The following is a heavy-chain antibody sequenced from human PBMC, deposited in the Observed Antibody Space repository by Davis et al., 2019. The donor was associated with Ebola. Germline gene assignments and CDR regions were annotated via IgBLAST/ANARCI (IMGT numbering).Heavy chain of an antibody. J-gene: IGHJ4*02. CDR1: GYIISEIS. CDR3: ATLEAGGTY. Sequence: ASVKVSCKVSGYIISEISMHWVRQAPGGGLEWMGGFDPEDGEPVYAQKFQGSITMTDDTSTDTAYMELSSLRSDDTAVYYCATLEAGGTYWGQGTLVTVSS. CDR2: FDPEDGEP. V-gene: IGHV1-24*01. D-gene: IGHD3-16*01.